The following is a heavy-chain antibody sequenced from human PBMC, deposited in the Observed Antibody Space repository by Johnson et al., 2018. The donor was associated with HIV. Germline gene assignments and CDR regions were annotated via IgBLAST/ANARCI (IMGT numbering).Heavy chain of an antibody. CDR3: AGSVGYCSGGSCSPDAFDI. Sequence: VQLVESGGALVQPGGSLRLSCEVSGFTISTFWMHWVRQVPGKGLMWVSRISGDGSSLSYADSVKGRFTISRDNAKNTLYLQLNSLRVEDTAIYYCAGSVGYCSGGSCSPDAFDIWGQGTMVTVSS. J-gene: IGHJ3*02. CDR1: GFTISTFW. V-gene: IGHV3-74*02. D-gene: IGHD2-15*01. CDR2: ISGDGSSL.